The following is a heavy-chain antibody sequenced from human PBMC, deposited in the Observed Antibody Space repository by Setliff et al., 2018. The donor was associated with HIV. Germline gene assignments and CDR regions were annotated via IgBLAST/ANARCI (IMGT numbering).Heavy chain of an antibody. D-gene: IGHD2-2*01. CDR3: AKDWRRPFVVLP. J-gene: IGHJ4*02. V-gene: IGHV3-23*01. CDR1: GFTFSDPA. Sequence: GESLKISCAASGFTFSDPAMSWVRQAPGKGLEWVSAISSSGDKTYYADSVKGRFAISRDNAENMLYLQMSSLRAEDTALYYCAKDWRRPFVVLPWGQGIQVTVSS. CDR2: ISSSGDKT.